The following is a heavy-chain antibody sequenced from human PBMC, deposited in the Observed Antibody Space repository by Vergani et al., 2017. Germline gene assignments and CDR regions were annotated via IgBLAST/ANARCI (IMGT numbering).Heavy chain of an antibody. Sequence: QMQLVQSGPEVKKPGTSVKVSCKASGFTFTSSAMQWVRQARGQRLEWIGWIVVGSGNTNYAQKFQERVTITRDMSTSTAYMELSRLRSDDTAVYYCARVTWELRGHWFDPWGQGTLVTVSS. CDR3: ARVTWELRGHWFDP. CDR1: GFTFTSSA. D-gene: IGHD1-26*01. CDR2: IVVGSGNT. V-gene: IGHV1-58*02. J-gene: IGHJ5*02.